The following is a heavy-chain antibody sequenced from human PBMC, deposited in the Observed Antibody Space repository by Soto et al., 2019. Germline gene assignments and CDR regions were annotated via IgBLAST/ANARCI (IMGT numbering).Heavy chain of an antibody. V-gene: IGHV3-30*18. D-gene: IGHD6-6*01. CDR3: AKYSSSREGFDY. J-gene: IGHJ4*02. CDR2: ISYDGSNK. Sequence: GSLRLSCAASGFTFSSYGMHWVRQAPGKGLEWVAVISYDGSNKYYADSVKGRFTISRDNSKNTLYLQMNSLRAEDTAVYYCAKYSSSREGFDYWGQGTLVTVSS. CDR1: GFTFSSYG.